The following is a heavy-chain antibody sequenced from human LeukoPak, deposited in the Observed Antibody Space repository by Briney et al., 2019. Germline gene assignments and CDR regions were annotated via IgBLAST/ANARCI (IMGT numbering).Heavy chain of an antibody. J-gene: IGHJ4*02. V-gene: IGHV1-18*01. CDR1: GGTFSSYA. CDR2: ISAYNGNT. Sequence: ASVKVSCKASGGTFSSYAISWVRQAPGQGLEWMGWISAYNGNTNYAPKLQGRVTMTTDTSTSTAYMELRSLRSDDTAVYYCARDPLAYCAGDCYHRFFDYWGQGTLVTVSS. CDR3: ARDPLAYCAGDCYHRFFDY. D-gene: IGHD2-21*02.